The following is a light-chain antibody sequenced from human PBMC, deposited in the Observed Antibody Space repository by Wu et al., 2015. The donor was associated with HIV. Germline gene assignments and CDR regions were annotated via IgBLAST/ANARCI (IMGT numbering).Light chain of an antibody. J-gene: IGKJ3*01. CDR2: TTS. V-gene: IGKV1-39*01. CDR1: QNINTC. CDR3: QQSYSIPFT. Sequence: DIQMTQSPSSLSASVGDRVIIACRASQNINTCLNWYQQKPGKAPKLLIHTTSNLQTGVPSRFRGSGSGTDFTLIVNSLQPEDFATYYCQQSYSIPFTFGPGTTVDVK.